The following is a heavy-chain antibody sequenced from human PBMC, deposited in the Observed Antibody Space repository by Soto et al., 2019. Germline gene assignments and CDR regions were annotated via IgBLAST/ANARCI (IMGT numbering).Heavy chain of an antibody. J-gene: IGHJ5*02. CDR1: GDSIISSDFY. CDR2: IFYLGSS. D-gene: IGHD3-3*02. Sequence: SETLSLTCTVSGDSIISSDFYWGWVRQPPGKGLEWIGSIFYLGSSYYNPSLKSRVTMSVDTSKNQFSLRLRSVTAADTALYFCARHSLALRKNNWFDPWGQGVMVTVSS. CDR3: ARHSLALRKNNWFDP. V-gene: IGHV4-39*01.